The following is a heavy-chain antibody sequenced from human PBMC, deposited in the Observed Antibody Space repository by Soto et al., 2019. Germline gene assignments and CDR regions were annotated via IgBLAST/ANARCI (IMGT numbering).Heavy chain of an antibody. J-gene: IGHJ4*02. CDR1: GFTFSSYS. V-gene: IGHV3-21*01. CDR2: ISSSSSYI. D-gene: IGHD2-2*01. CDR3: ARVVVVPAACIDY. Sequence: EVQLVESGGGLVKPGGSLRLSCAASGFTFSSYSMNWVRQAPGKGLEWVSSISSSSSYIYYADSVKGRFTISRDNAKHSLYLQMNSLRAEDTAVYYCARVVVVPAACIDYWGQGTLVTVSS.